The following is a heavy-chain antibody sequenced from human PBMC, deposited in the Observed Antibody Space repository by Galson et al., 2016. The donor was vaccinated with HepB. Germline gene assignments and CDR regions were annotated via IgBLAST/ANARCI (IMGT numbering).Heavy chain of an antibody. CDR3: ARDANTLCRGFLCCVFDY. J-gene: IGHJ4*02. CDR1: GFTFRHQA. CDR2: ISDGCNEE. D-gene: IGHD3-10*02. Sequence: SLRLSCAASGFTFRHQATLWVRRSPGRGLEWVSAISDGCNEEHYAWSVRGRFTMSRENSENTLYLQMNSLRVDDTAVYFCARDANTLCRGFLCCVFDYWGQGTLVIVSS. V-gene: IGHV3-33*05.